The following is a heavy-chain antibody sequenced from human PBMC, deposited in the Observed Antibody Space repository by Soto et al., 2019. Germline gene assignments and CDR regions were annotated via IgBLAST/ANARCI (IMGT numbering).Heavy chain of an antibody. J-gene: IGHJ6*03. CDR2: IYYSGST. CDR1: GGSISSYY. V-gene: IGHV4-59*01. Sequence: SETLSLTFTVSGGSISSYYWSWIRQPPGKGLEWIGYIYYSGSTNYNPSLKGRVTISVDTSKNQFSLKLSSVTAADTAVYYFAPLKNYYYYMDVWGKGTPVTVSS. CDR3: APLKNYYYYMDV.